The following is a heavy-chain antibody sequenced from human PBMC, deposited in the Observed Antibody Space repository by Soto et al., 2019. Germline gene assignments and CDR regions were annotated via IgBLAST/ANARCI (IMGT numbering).Heavy chain of an antibody. CDR1: GFTFSDYY. CDR3: ARLRASSWYLGGYLDY. CDR2: IVSGSDYT. J-gene: IGHJ4*02. D-gene: IGHD6-13*01. Sequence: VGSLRLSCAASGFTFSDYYMTWIRQAPGKGLEWVSYIVSGSDYTNYADSVKGRFTISRDNAKNSLFLEMSSLRVDDTAVYYCARLRASSWYLGGYLDYWGLGTLVTVSS. V-gene: IGHV3-11*06.